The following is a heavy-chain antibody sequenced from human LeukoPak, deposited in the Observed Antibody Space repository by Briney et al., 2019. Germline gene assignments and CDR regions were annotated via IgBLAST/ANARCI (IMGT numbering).Heavy chain of an antibody. D-gene: IGHD6-13*01. CDR2: IYYSGST. Sequence: KPSETLSLTCTVSGGSISSSSYYWGWIRQPPGKGLEWIGSIYYSGSTYYNPSLKSRVTISVDTSKNQFSLKLSSVTAADTAVYYCARGDSSSWNAFGYYYYYMDVWGKGTTVTVSS. V-gene: IGHV4-39*07. CDR1: GGSISSSSYY. CDR3: ARGDSSSWNAFGYYYYYMDV. J-gene: IGHJ6*03.